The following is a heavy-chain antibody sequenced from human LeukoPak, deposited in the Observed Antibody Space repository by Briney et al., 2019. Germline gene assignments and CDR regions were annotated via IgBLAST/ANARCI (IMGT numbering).Heavy chain of an antibody. V-gene: IGHV3-30*02. CDR1: GFIFISYG. CDR3: AKDRPASHGSGSFGDY. D-gene: IGHD3-10*01. CDR2: RRYDGSKK. J-gene: IGHJ4*02. Sequence: GGSLRLSCAASGFIFISYGMHWVRQAPGKGVEWVGFRRYDGSKKDYADSVKGRFTISRDNSKNTLYLQMDTLRVEDTAVYYCAKDRPASHGSGSFGDYWGRGTQVTVTT.